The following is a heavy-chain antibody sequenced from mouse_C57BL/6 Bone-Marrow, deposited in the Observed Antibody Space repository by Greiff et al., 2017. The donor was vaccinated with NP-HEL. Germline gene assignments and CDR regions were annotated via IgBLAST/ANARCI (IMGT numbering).Heavy chain of an antibody. J-gene: IGHJ2*01. D-gene: IGHD1-1*01. CDR3: ARNYGDY. V-gene: IGHV1-82*01. Sequence: QVQLKESGPELVKPGASVKISCKASGYAFSSSWMNWVKQRPGQGLEWIGRIYPGDGDTNYNGKFKGKATLTADKSSSTAYMQLSSLTSEDSAVYFCARNYGDYWGQGTTLTVSS. CDR2: IYPGDGDT. CDR1: GYAFSSSW.